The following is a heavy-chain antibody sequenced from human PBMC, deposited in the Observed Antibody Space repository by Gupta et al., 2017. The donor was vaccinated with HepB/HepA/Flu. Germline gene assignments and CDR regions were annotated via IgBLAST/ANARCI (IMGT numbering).Heavy chain of an antibody. V-gene: IGHV1-69*01. J-gene: IGHJ4*02. D-gene: IGHD2-2*02. CDR1: GGTFSSYA. CDR2: IIPIFGTA. CDR3: ARGGYCSSTSCYTFPQDDY. Sequence: QVQLVQSGAEVKKPGSSVKVSCKASGGTFSSYAISWVRQAPGQGLEWMGGIIPIFGTANYAQKFQGRVTITADESTSTAYMELSSLRSEDTAVYYCARGGYCSSTSCYTFPQDDYWGQGTLVTVSS.